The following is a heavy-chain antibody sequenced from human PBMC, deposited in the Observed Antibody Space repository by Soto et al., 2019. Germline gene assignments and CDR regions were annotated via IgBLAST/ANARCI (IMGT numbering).Heavy chain of an antibody. CDR1: GFSLSTRGVG. CDR2: IYWNDDK. J-gene: IGHJ1*01. CDR3: AHRQDGYSSSWCVRPEYFQH. V-gene: IGHV2-5*01. Sequence: QITLKASGATLVKPTQTLTLTCTFSGFSLSTRGVGVGWIRQPPGKALEGLALIYWNDDKRYIPSLKSRLTITKDTTNNNVVVTRPNMDPVNKATNYCAHRQDGYSSSWCVRPEYFQHWGQGTLVTVSS. D-gene: IGHD6-13*01.